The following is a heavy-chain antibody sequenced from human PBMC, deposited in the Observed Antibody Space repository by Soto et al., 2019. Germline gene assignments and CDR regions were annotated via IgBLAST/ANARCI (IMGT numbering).Heavy chain of an antibody. CDR2: ISYDGSNK. V-gene: IGHV3-30-3*01. J-gene: IGHJ4*02. Sequence: GGSLRLSCAASGFTFSSYAMHWVRQAPGKGLEWVAVISYDGSNKYYADSVKGRFTISRDNSKNTLYLQMNSLRAEDTAVYYCAGTVTTWHYFDYWGQGTLVTVSS. D-gene: IGHD4-17*01. CDR1: GFTFSSYA. CDR3: AGTVTTWHYFDY.